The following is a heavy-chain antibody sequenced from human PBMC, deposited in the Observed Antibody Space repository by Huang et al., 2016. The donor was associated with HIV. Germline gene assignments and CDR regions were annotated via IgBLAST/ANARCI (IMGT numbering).Heavy chain of an antibody. D-gene: IGHD6-25*01. CDR2: ISTYKGNA. V-gene: IGHV1-18*01. Sequence: QGQLVQSGAEVKQAGASVKVSCKTSGYSFSSYGIAWVRQAPGHGLEWLGRISTYKGNAKYAQKVQGRVTMTTDTSTRTAYMEVRSLRSDDTAVYYCSTTESAVLTPGPFNIWGQGTMVIVSS. CDR1: GYSFSSYG. J-gene: IGHJ3*02. CDR3: STTESAVLTPGPFNI.